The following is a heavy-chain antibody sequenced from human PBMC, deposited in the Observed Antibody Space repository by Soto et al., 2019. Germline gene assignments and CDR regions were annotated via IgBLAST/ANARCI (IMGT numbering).Heavy chain of an antibody. CDR3: APQAFDY. Sequence: GGSLRLSCAASGFTFSNYGMHWVRRAPGKGLEWVAFVWLDGSNKYYADSVRDRFTISRVNSKNTLYLQMNSLRAEDTAVYHCAPQAFDYWGQGTLVTVSS. V-gene: IGHV3-30*02. CDR2: VWLDGSNK. J-gene: IGHJ4*02. CDR1: GFTFSNYG.